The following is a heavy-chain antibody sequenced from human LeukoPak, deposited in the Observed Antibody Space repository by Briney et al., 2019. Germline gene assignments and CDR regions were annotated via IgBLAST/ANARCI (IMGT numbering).Heavy chain of an antibody. D-gene: IGHD2-21*01. Sequence: PSETLSLTSTVSGGSISSYYWSWIRQPAGKGLEWIGRIYTSGSTNYNPSLKSRVTMSVDTSKNQFSLRLNSVTAADSAVYYCASGVKSYYFDYWGQGTLVTVSS. V-gene: IGHV4-4*07. CDR1: GGSISSYY. CDR2: IYTSGST. J-gene: IGHJ4*02. CDR3: ASGVKSYYFDY.